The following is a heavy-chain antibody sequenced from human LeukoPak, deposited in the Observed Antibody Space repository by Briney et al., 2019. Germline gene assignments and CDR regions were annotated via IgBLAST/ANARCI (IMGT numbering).Heavy chain of an antibody. V-gene: IGHV3-9*01. CDR1: GFTFDDFA. J-gene: IGHJ4*02. CDR2: ISWNGGSI. Sequence: GGSLRLSCAASGFTFDDFAMHWVRQGPGKGLEWVSGISWNGGSISYADSVKGRFTISRDNAKNSLYLKMNSLRAEDTALYYCAKTPVALDTVATFDYWGQGTLVTVSS. CDR3: AKTPVALDTVATFDY. D-gene: IGHD4-23*01.